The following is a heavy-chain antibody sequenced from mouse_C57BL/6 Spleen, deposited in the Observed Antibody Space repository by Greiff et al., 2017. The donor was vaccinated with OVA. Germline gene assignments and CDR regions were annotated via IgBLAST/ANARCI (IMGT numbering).Heavy chain of an antibody. CDR2: IDPSDSYT. Sequence: QVQLQQPGAELVMPGASVKLSCKASGYTFTSYWMHWVKQRPRQGLEWIGEIDPSDSYTNYNQKFKGKSTLTVDKSSSTAYMQLSSLTSEDSAVYYCARYRSSYGYFDVWGTGTAVTVSS. V-gene: IGHV1-69*01. D-gene: IGHD1-1*01. J-gene: IGHJ1*03. CDR1: GYTFTSYW. CDR3: ARYRSSYGYFDV.